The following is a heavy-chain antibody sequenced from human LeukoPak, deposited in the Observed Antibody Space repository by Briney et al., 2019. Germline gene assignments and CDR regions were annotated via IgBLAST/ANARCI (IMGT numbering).Heavy chain of an antibody. V-gene: IGHV1-2*02. D-gene: IGHD1-26*01. Sequence: ASVKVSCKASGYIFTGYYMHWVRQAPGQGLEWMGWINPNSGATNYAQKFQGRVTMTRDMSISTVYMEVSSLRSDDTAVYYCAKEGLERWELSVYYWGQGTLVTVSS. J-gene: IGHJ4*02. CDR2: INPNSGAT. CDR3: AKEGLERWELSVYY. CDR1: GYIFTGYY.